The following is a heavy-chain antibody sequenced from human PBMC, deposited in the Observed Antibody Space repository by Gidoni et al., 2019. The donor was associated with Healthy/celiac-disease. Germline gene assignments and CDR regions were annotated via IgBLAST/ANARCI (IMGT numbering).Heavy chain of an antibody. V-gene: IGHV3-30*18. CDR2: ISYDGSNK. CDR1: GFTFRSYG. J-gene: IGHJ4*02. CDR3: AKDGVLWFGELLWTLDY. Sequence: QVQLVESGGGVVQPGRSLRLSCAASGFTFRSYGMHWVRQAPGKGLEWVAVISYDGSNKYYADSVKGRFTISRDNSKNTLYLQMNSLRAEDTAVYYCAKDGVLWFGELLWTLDYWGQGTLVTVSS. D-gene: IGHD3-10*01.